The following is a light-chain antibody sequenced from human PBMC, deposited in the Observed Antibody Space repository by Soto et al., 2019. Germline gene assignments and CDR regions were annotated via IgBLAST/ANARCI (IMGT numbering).Light chain of an antibody. Sequence: EIVMTQSPSTLSVSPGEGATLSCRAGQGVTTNFAWYQQKSGQSPRLLIYDVSIRATGVPARFSGTGSETDFTLTISGLQSEDSAVYFCQQYNNWPFSFGQGTRLEN. CDR1: QGVTTN. J-gene: IGKJ5*01. CDR3: QQYNNWPFS. V-gene: IGKV3-15*01. CDR2: DVS.